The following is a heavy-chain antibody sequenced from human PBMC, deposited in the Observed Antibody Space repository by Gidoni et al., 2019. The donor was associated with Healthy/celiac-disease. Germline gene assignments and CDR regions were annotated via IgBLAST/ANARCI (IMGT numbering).Heavy chain of an antibody. CDR2: IIPIFGTA. D-gene: IGHD2-2*01. J-gene: IGHJ3*02. Sequence: QVQLVQSGAEVKKTGSSVKVSCKASGGTFSSYALSWVRQAPGQGLEWMGGIIPIFGTANYAQKCQGRVTITADDSTSTAYMELSSLRSEDTAVYYCASEIVVVPAAAGHDAFDIWGQGTMVTVSS. CDR1: GGTFSSYA. CDR3: ASEIVVVPAAAGHDAFDI. V-gene: IGHV1-69*01.